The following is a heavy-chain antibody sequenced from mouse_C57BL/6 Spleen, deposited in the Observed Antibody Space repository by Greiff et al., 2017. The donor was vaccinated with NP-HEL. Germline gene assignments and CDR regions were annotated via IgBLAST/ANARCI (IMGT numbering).Heavy chain of an antibody. Sequence: VKLVESGPELVKPGASVKISCKASGYAFSSSWMNWVKQRPGKGLEWIGRIYPGDGDTNYNGKFKGKATLTADKSSSTAYMQLSSLTSEDSAVYFCAREEFITTVGYFDVWGTGTTVTVSS. D-gene: IGHD1-1*01. V-gene: IGHV1-82*01. CDR1: GYAFSSSW. CDR2: IYPGDGDT. CDR3: AREEFITTVGYFDV. J-gene: IGHJ1*03.